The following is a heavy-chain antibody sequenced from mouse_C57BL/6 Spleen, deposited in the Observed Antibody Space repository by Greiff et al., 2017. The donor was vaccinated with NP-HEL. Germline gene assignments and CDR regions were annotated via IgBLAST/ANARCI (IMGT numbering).Heavy chain of an antibody. V-gene: IGHV1-80*01. CDR3: AREDYYYGSSYYAMDY. Sequence: QVQLQQSGAELVKPGASVKISCKASGYAFSSYWMNWVKQRPGKGLEWIGQIYPGDGDTNYNAKFKGKATLTADKSSSTAYMQLSSLTSEDSAVYFCAREDYYYGSSYYAMDYWGQGTSVTVSS. J-gene: IGHJ4*01. CDR2: IYPGDGDT. D-gene: IGHD1-1*01. CDR1: GYAFSSYW.